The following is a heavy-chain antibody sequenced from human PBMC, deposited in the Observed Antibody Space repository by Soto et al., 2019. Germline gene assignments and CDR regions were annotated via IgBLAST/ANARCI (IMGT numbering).Heavy chain of an antibody. CDR2: NEPSDSYI. CDR3: ARHDCSSTRCYNFGMDV. CDR1: GFSFHNYW. J-gene: IGHJ6*02. V-gene: IGHV5-10-1*01. Sequence: GEFLEISRKSSGFSFHNYWHSWVRPMSRKGMEWMGSNEPSDSYIKYSPTFQGHVTISADNSISTAFLQWSSLKASDTGMYYCARHDCSSTRCYNFGMDVWGQGTTVTVSS. D-gene: IGHD2-2*02.